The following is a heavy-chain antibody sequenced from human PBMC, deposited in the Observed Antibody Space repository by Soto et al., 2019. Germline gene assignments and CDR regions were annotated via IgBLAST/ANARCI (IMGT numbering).Heavy chain of an antibody. CDR3: ARRGVDAFGLSY. CDR2: INTDGSST. Sequence: EVQLVESGGGLVQPGGSLRLSCAVSGFTFSSFWMHWVRQAPGEGRVWVSRINTDGSSTSYADSVKGRFTISRDNAKNTLNIQMNSLRVEDTAMYYCARRGVDAFGLSYWGQGTLVTVSS. V-gene: IGHV3-74*01. J-gene: IGHJ4*02. D-gene: IGHD3-10*01. CDR1: GFTFSSFW.